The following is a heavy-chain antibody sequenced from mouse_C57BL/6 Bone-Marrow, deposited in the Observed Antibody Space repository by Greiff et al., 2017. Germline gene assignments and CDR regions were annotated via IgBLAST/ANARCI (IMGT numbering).Heavy chain of an antibody. CDR1: GFTFSSYT. CDR2: ISGGGGNT. Sequence: EVQLVESGGGLVKPGGSLKLSCAASGFTFSSYTMSWVRQTPEKRLEWVATISGGGGNTYYPDSVKGRFTISRDNAKNTLYLQMSSLRSEDTALYYCASLYYYGSSYTPWFAYWGQGTLVTVSA. D-gene: IGHD1-1*01. J-gene: IGHJ3*01. V-gene: IGHV5-9*01. CDR3: ASLYYYGSSYTPWFAY.